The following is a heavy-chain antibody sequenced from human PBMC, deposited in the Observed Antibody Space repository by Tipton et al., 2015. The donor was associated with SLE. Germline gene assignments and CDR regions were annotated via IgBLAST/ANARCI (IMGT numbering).Heavy chain of an antibody. V-gene: IGHV3-48*03. J-gene: IGHJ1*01. CDR2: ISTSGSTI. D-gene: IGHD6-13*01. CDR3: AREEVAAASLLQH. Sequence: GSLRLSCAASGFTFSSYEMNWVREAPGKGLEWGSYISTSGSTIYYADSVKGRFTISRDNAKNSLYLQMNSLRAEDTAVYYCAREEVAAASLLQHWGQGTLVTVSS. CDR1: GFTFSSYE.